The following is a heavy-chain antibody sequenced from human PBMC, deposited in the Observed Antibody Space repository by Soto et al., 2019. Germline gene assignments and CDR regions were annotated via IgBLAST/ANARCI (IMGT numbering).Heavy chain of an antibody. CDR3: ANRSSSSTFDY. CDR2: ISGSDDST. D-gene: IGHD6-6*01. V-gene: IGHV3-23*01. Sequence: EVQLLESGGGLVQPGESLRLSCAASGFTFSSYAMSWVRQAPGKGLEWVSVISGSDDSTYYADSVKGRFTISRDNSKNTLYLQMNSLRAEDTAVYYCANRSSSSTFDYWGQGPLVTVSS. J-gene: IGHJ4*02. CDR1: GFTFSSYA.